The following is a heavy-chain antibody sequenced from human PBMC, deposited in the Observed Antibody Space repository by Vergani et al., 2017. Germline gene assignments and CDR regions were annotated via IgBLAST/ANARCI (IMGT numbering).Heavy chain of an antibody. V-gene: IGHV3-33*08. CDR1: GFTFSSYA. J-gene: IGHJ6*02. CDR3: ARDLPLGIVVVVEGPYYYGMDV. Sequence: QVQLVESGGGVVQPGRSLRLSCAASGFTFSSYAMHWVRQAPGKGLEWVAVIWYDGSNKYYADSVKGRFTISRDNAKNSLYLQMNSLRAEDTAVYYCARDLPLGIVVVVEGPYYYGMDVWGQGP. CDR2: IWYDGSNK. D-gene: IGHD2-15*01.